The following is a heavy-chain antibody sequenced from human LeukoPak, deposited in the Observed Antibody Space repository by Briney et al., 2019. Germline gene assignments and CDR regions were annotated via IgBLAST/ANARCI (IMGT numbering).Heavy chain of an antibody. CDR3: ARDIAARGNWFDP. D-gene: IGHD6-6*01. CDR1: GYTFTSYG. J-gene: IGHJ5*02. Sequence: ASVKVSCKASGYTFTSYGISWVRQAPGQGLEWMGWISAYNGNTNYAQKLQGRVTMTTDTSTSTAYMELSRLRSDDTAVYYCARDIAARGNWFDPWGQGTLVTVSS. V-gene: IGHV1-18*01. CDR2: ISAYNGNT.